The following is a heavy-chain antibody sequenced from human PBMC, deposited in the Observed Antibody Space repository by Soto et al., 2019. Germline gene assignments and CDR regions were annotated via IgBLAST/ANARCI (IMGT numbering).Heavy chain of an antibody. Sequence: ASVKVSCKASGGTFSSYAISWVRQAPGQGLEWMGGIIPIFGTANYAQKFQGRVTITADESTSTAYMELSSLRSEDTAVYYCATFPNPYCSGGSCYHDYWGQGTLVTVSS. D-gene: IGHD2-15*01. CDR3: ATFPNPYCSGGSCYHDY. CDR2: IIPIFGTA. V-gene: IGHV1-69*13. CDR1: GGTFSSYA. J-gene: IGHJ4*02.